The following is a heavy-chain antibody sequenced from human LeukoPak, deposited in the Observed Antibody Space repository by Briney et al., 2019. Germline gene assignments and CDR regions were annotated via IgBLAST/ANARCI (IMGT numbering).Heavy chain of an antibody. D-gene: IGHD2-15*01. CDR3: ARVRVGVAATPLDY. J-gene: IGHJ4*02. CDR2: IKQDGSEK. Sequence: GGSLRLSCAASGFTFSSYWMSWVRQAPGKGLEWVANIKQDGSEKYYVDSVKGRFTNSRDNAKNSLYLQMNSLRAEDTAVYYCARVRVGVAATPLDYWGQGTLVTVSS. CDR1: GFTFSSYW. V-gene: IGHV3-7*03.